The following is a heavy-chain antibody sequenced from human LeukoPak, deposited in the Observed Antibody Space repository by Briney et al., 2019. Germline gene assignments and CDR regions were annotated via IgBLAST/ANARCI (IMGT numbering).Heavy chain of an antibody. J-gene: IGHJ3*02. V-gene: IGHV1-2*02. CDR2: INPNSGDT. CDR3: ARERYSGSFLDAFDI. CDR1: GYTFTGYY. D-gene: IGHD1-26*01. Sequence: ASVKVSCKTSGYTFTGYYIHWVRQAPGQGLEWMGWINPNSGDTNYAQKFQGRVSMTGDTSISTAYMELSRLRSEDTAVYYCARERYSGSFLDAFDIWGQGTMVTVSS.